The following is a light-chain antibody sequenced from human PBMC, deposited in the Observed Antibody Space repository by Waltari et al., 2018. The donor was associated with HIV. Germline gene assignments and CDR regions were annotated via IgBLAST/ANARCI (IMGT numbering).Light chain of an antibody. CDR3: SSHAGSKVV. J-gene: IGLJ2*01. CDR1: SSDDGGYNY. V-gene: IGLV2-8*01. CDR2: DVI. Sequence: QSALTQPPSASGSPGQSVTLSCTGTSSDDGGYNYVSWHQQHPGKAPKLMIYDVIKRPSGVPDRFSGSKSGNTASLTVSGLQPEDEADYYCSSHAGSKVVFGGGTRLTVL.